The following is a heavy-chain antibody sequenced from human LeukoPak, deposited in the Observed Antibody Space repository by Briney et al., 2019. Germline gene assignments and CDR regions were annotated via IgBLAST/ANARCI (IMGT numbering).Heavy chain of an antibody. V-gene: IGHV3-7*01. J-gene: IGHJ3*02. CDR3: ARRGTYDI. CDR1: GFAYSRYW. CDR2: IKQDGSQK. Sequence: GGSLRLSCVVSGFAYSRYWMTWFRQAPGKGLEWVANIKQDGSQKNYVDSVKGRFTISRDNAKKSLYLQMNSLRGEDTAVYFCARRGTYDIWGQGTRVTVSS.